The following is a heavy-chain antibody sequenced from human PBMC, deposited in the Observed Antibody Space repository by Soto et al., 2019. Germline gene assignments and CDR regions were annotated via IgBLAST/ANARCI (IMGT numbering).Heavy chain of an antibody. D-gene: IGHD3-10*01. CDR1: SGSISSSNW. V-gene: IGHV4-4*02. J-gene: IGHJ4*02. Sequence: SETLSLTCAVSSGSISSSNWWSWVRQPPGKGLEWIGEIYHSGSTNYNPSLKSRVTISVDKSKNQFSLKLSSVTAADTAVYYCARETITMVRGVTGRYFDYWGQGTLVTVSS. CDR2: IYHSGST. CDR3: ARETITMVRGVTGRYFDY.